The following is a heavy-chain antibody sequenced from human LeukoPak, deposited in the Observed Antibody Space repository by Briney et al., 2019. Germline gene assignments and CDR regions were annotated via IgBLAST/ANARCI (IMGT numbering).Heavy chain of an antibody. J-gene: IGHJ4*02. Sequence: PSETLSLTCTVSGGSISSGSYYWSWIRQPAGKGLEWIGRIYTSGSTNYNPSLKSRVTISVDTSKNQFSLKLSSVTAADTAVYYCAGPLLTYYSDSSAYSWGQGTLVTVSS. CDR3: AGPLLTYYSDSSAYS. V-gene: IGHV4-61*02. CDR2: IYTSGST. CDR1: GGSISSGSYY. D-gene: IGHD3-22*01.